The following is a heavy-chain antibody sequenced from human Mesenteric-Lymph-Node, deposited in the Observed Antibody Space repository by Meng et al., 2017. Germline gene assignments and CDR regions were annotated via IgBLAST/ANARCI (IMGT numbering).Heavy chain of an antibody. D-gene: IGHD2-15*01. CDR1: GYSFTSYW. J-gene: IGHJ4*02. Sequence: GESLMTSCKGSGYSFTSYWIGWARQMPGKGLEWTGIIYPGDSDTRYSPSFQGQVTISADKSISTAYLQWSSLKASDTAMYYCARSPPYCSGGSCYAYWGQGTLVTVSS. V-gene: IGHV5-51*01. CDR2: IYPGDSDT. CDR3: ARSPPYCSGGSCYAY.